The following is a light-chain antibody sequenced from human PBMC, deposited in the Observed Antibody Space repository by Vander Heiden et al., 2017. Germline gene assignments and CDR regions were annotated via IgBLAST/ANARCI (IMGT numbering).Light chain of an antibody. Sequence: DIQMTQSPSTLSASVGDRVTITCRASQNINSWLAWYQQKPGKAPKLLIYKASSLESGVPSRFSGSGSGTEFTLTISSLQPDDFATYYCQQYNSYWGTFGPGTKVEIK. CDR2: KAS. V-gene: IGKV1-5*03. CDR1: QNINSW. J-gene: IGKJ1*01. CDR3: QQYNSYWGT.